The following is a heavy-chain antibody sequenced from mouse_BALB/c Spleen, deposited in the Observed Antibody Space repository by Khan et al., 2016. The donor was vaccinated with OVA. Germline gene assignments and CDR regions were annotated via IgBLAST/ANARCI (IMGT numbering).Heavy chain of an antibody. D-gene: IGHD2-1*01. CDR3: ANGNYGWFAY. CDR2: ISSAATYT. CDR1: GFTFSSFV. J-gene: IGHJ3*01. V-gene: IGHV5-9-1*01. Sequence: EVELVESGGGLVEPGGSLKLSCAASGFTFSSFVMSWFRQTPEKRLEWVATISSAATYTYYPDSVKGRFTISRDNAKNTLYLQMNSLRSDDTDSYDSANGNYGWFAYWGQGTLVTVST.